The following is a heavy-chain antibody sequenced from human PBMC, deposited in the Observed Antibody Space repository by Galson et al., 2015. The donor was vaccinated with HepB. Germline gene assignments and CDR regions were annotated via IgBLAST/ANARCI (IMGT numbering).Heavy chain of an antibody. Sequence: SLRLSCAASGFTFSDYYMSWIRQAPGKGLEWVSHISSSGSTIYYADSVKGRFTISRDNAKNSLYLQMNSLRAEDTAVYYCARVVQQLVSFYYYYYMDVWGKGTTVTVSS. J-gene: IGHJ6*03. V-gene: IGHV3-11*01. CDR2: ISSSGSTI. D-gene: IGHD6-6*01. CDR3: ARVVQQLVSFYYYYYMDV. CDR1: GFTFSDYY.